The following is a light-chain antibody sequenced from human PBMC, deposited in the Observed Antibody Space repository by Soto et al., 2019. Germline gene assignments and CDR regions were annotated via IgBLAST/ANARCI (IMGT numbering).Light chain of an antibody. J-gene: IGKJ1*01. CDR3: QQLNSYPQT. Sequence: DIQLTQSPSFLSASVGDRVTITCRASQGISSHLAWYQQKSGKAPKLLIYAASTLQSGVPSRFSGSGSGTEFTLTISSLQPEDFATYYCQQLNSYPQTFGQGTKVEIK. CDR2: AAS. V-gene: IGKV1-9*01. CDR1: QGISSH.